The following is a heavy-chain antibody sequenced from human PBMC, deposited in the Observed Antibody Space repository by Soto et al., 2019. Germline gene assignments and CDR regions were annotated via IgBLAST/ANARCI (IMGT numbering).Heavy chain of an antibody. Sequence: SETLSLTCTVSGGSISSSSYYWGWIRQPPGKGLEWIGSIYYSGSTYYNPSLKSRVTISVDTSKNQFSLKLSSVTAADTAVYYCVSPPSGSYFIDYFDYWGQGTLVTVSS. CDR2: IYYSGST. CDR3: VSPPSGSYFIDYFDY. D-gene: IGHD1-26*01. V-gene: IGHV4-39*01. J-gene: IGHJ4*02. CDR1: GGSISSSSYY.